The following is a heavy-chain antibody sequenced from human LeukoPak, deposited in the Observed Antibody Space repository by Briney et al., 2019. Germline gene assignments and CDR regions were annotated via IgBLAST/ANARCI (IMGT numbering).Heavy chain of an antibody. V-gene: IGHV1-8*01. D-gene: IGHD3-10*01. CDR1: GYTFTSYD. CDR3: ARGLRGSITMVRGVRGVGIRYYFDY. J-gene: IGHJ4*02. CDR2: MNPNSGST. Sequence: ASVKVSCKASGYTFTSYDINWVRQATGQGLEWMGWMNPNSGSTGYAQKFLGRVTMTRNTSISTAYMELSSLRSEDTAVYYCARGLRGSITMVRGVRGVGIRYYFDYWGQGTLVTVSS.